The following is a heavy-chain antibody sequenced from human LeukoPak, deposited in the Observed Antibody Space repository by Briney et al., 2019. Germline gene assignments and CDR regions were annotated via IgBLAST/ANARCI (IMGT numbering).Heavy chain of an antibody. CDR1: GFTFSSYA. D-gene: IGHD2-2*01. CDR3: ATRGYCSSTSCAGVGYYYYGMDV. CDR2: ISGSGGST. J-gene: IGHJ6*02. V-gene: IGHV3-23*01. Sequence: SGGSLRLSCAASGFTFSSYAMSWVRQAPGKGLEWVSAISGSGGSTYYADSVKGRFTISRDNSKNTLYLQMNSLRAEDTAVYYCATRGYCSSTSCAGVGYYYYGMDVWGQGTTVTVSS.